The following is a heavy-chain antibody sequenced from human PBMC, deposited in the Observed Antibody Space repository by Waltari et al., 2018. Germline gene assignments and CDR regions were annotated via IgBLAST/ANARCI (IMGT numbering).Heavy chain of an antibody. Sequence: QVQLQESGPGLVKPSEPLSLTCAVSGYSISSGYYWGWIRQHPGKGLQCIGSFYPSGSTYYNPSLKSRVTISVDTSKNHFSLKLSSVTAADTAVYYCAKTSHASQLERRASAFDIWGQGTMVSVSS. CDR1: GYSISSGYY. V-gene: IGHV4-38-2*01. CDR3: AKTSHASQLERRASAFDI. J-gene: IGHJ3*02. CDR2: FYPSGST. D-gene: IGHD1-1*01.